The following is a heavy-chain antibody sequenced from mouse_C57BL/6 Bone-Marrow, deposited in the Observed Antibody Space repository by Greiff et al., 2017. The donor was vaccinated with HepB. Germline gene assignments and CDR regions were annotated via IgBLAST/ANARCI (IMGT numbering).Heavy chain of an antibody. CDR1: GYTFTSYW. Sequence: QVQLQQPGAELVMPGASVKLSCKASGYTFTSYWMHWVKQRPGQGLEWIGEIDPSDSYTNYNQKFKGKSTLTVYKSSSTAYMQLSSLTSEDSAVYYCAKSLYYDYDLYYFDYWGQGTTLTVSS. V-gene: IGHV1-69*01. CDR2: IDPSDSYT. D-gene: IGHD2-4*01. CDR3: AKSLYYDYDLYYFDY. J-gene: IGHJ2*01.